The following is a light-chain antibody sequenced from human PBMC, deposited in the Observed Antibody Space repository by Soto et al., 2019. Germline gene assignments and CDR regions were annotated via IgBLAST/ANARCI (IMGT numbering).Light chain of an antibody. CDR1: QNFRTNF. CDR2: GAS. J-gene: IGKJ4*01. V-gene: IGKV3-20*01. CDR3: QQYGSSPVLT. Sequence: EIVLTQSPSNLSLSPGERATLSCRASQNFRTNFLAWYQQKPGQPPRLLIYGASRRATGVPDRFSGSGSGTDFTLIISSLEPEDFAVYYCQQYGSSPVLTFGGGTKVEI.